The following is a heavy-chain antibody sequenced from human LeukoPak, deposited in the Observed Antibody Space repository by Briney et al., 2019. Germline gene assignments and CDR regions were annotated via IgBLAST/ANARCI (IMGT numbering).Heavy chain of an antibody. CDR2: INPKSGDT. Sequence: ASVKVSCKASGYTFSDYYLHWVRQAPGQVLGWMGLINPKSGDTSYAQKFQGRVTMTRDTSITTAYTDLSGLTSDDTAIYYCATGGGNYYDYWGQGALVTVSS. D-gene: IGHD3-10*01. CDR1: GYTFSDYY. V-gene: IGHV1-2*02. CDR3: ATGGGNYYDY. J-gene: IGHJ4*02.